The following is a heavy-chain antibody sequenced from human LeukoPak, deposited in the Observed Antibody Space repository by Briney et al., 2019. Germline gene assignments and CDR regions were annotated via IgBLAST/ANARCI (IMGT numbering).Heavy chain of an antibody. J-gene: IGHJ5*02. CDR1: GGSIGSDDYY. CDR2: IYYSGST. V-gene: IGHV4-30-4*01. Sequence: SETLSLTCTVSGGSIGSDDYYWSWIRQPPGKGLEWIGCIYYSGSTYYNPSLKSRVTISVDTSKNQFSLKLNSVTAADTAVYYCARGVERIFGVVNWFDPWGQGTPVTVSS. CDR3: ARGVERIFGVVNWFDP. D-gene: IGHD3-3*01.